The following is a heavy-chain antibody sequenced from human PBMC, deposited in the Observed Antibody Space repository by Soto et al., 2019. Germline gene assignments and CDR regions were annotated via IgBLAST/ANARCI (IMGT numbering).Heavy chain of an antibody. CDR2: IIPILGIA. D-gene: IGHD4-17*01. J-gene: IGHJ4*02. Sequence: QVQLVQSGAEVKKPGSSVKVSCKASGGTFSSYTINWVRQAPGQGLERMGRIIPILGIANYAQKFQGRVTITADKSTSTAYMELSSLRSEDTAVYYCARHYGDYNGGYWGQGTLVTVSS. CDR1: GGTFSSYT. CDR3: ARHYGDYNGGY. V-gene: IGHV1-69*02.